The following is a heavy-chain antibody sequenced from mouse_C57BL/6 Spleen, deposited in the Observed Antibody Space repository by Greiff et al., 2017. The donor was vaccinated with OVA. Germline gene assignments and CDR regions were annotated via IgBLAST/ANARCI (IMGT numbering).Heavy chain of an antibody. Sequence: QVQLQQPGAELVPPGASVKMSCKASGYTFTSYWITWVKQRPGQGLEWLGDLYPGSGSTNYNEKFKSKATLTVDTSSSTAYMQLSSLTSEDSAVYYCARSLITTVVVRGYWGQGTTLTVSS. CDR3: ARSLITTVVVRGY. J-gene: IGHJ2*01. CDR1: GYTFTSYW. CDR2: LYPGSGST. D-gene: IGHD1-1*01. V-gene: IGHV1-55*01.